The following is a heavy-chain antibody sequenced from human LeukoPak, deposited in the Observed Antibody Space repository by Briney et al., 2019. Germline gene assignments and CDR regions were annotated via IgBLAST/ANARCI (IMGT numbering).Heavy chain of an antibody. CDR2: INPNSGGT. D-gene: IGHD3-10*01. CDR1: GYTFTGYY. J-gene: IGHJ6*03. Sequence: GASVKVSCKASGYTFTGYYMHWVRQAPGQGLEWMGWINPNSGGTNYAQKFQGRVTMTRDTSISTAYMELSRLRSDDTAVYYCARSTMVRGTPPRWNMDVWGKGTTVTISS. V-gene: IGHV1-2*02. CDR3: ARSTMVRGTPPRWNMDV.